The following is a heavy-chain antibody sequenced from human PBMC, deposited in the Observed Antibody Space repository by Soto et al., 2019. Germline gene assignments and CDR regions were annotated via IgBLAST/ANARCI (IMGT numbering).Heavy chain of an antibody. D-gene: IGHD1-26*01. Sequence: LSLTCAVSGYSISSGYYWGWIRQPPGKGLEWIGSIYHSGSTYYNPSLKSRVTISVDTSKNQFSLKLSSVTAADTAVYYCARGSSRWELLPWFDPWGQGTLVTVSS. CDR2: IYHSGST. CDR1: GYSISSGYY. V-gene: IGHV4-38-2*01. CDR3: ARGSSRWELLPWFDP. J-gene: IGHJ5*02.